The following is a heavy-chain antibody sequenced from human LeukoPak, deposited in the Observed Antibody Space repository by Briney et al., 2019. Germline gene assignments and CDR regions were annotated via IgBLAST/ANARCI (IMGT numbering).Heavy chain of an antibody. CDR2: IYYSGST. Sequence: SETLSLTCTVSSGSIGTYYWSWIRQPPGKGLEWIWYIYYSGSTNYNPSLKSRVTISVDTSKNQFSLRLSSVTAADTAVYYCARKVGANSPFGYWGQGTLVTVSS. J-gene: IGHJ4*02. CDR3: ARKVGANSPFGY. CDR1: SGSIGTYY. V-gene: IGHV4-59*01. D-gene: IGHD1-26*01.